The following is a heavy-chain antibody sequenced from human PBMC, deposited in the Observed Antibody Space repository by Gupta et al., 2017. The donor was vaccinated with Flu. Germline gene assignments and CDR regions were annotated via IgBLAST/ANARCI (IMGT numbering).Heavy chain of an antibody. J-gene: IGHJ6*02. CDR2: ISHDGRGK. V-gene: IGHV3-30*18. D-gene: IGHD3-10*01. Sequence: QGPGNVVEWGAIISHDGRGKYHAASVTGRFNNSRDNSKNTVYLQRNRLRTEDTAVYFCAKDWKGNYNNYGMNVWGQGTTVTVSS. CDR3: AKDWKGNYNNYGMNV.